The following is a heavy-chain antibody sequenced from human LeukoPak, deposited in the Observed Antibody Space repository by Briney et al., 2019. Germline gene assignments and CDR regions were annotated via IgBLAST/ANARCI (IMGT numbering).Heavy chain of an antibody. CDR1: GFTFSNYW. CDR2: IKHDGSED. J-gene: IGHJ4*02. CDR3: AKPARTDYADY. V-gene: IGHV3-7*03. D-gene: IGHD1-14*01. Sequence: GGSLRLSCAASGFTFSNYWMTWVRQAPGKGLEWVANIKHDGSEDYYLDSVKGRFTISRDNSKNTLYLQMNSLRAEDTAVYYCAKPARTDYADYWGQGTLVTVSS.